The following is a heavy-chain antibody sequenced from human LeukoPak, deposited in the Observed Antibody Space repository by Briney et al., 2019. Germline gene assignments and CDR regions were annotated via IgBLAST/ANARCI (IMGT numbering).Heavy chain of an antibody. CDR2: ISGSGGST. V-gene: IGHV3-23*01. CDR1: GFTFSSYA. Sequence: GGSLRLPCAASGFTFSSYAMSWVRQAPGKGLEWVSAISGSGGSTYYADSVKGRFTISRDNSKNTLYLQMNSLRAEDTAVYYCAKDGGITMIVVVRRDAFDIWGQGTMVTVSS. CDR3: AKDGGITMIVVVRRDAFDI. J-gene: IGHJ3*02. D-gene: IGHD3-22*01.